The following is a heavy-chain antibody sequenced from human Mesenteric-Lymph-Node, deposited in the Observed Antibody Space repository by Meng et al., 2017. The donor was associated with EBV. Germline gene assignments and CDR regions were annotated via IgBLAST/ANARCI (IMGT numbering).Heavy chain of an antibody. J-gene: IGHJ4*02. CDR2: INHSGST. Sequence: QVQLHEGGAGLLKAPGPLSPTCAVYGGSFSGYYWSWIRQPPGKGLEWIGEINHSGSTNYNPSLKSRVTISVDTSKNQFSLKLSSVTAADTAVYYCVGGVAADGSVDYWGQGTLVTVSS. D-gene: IGHD6-13*01. CDR1: GGSFSGYY. V-gene: IGHV4-34*01. CDR3: VGGVAADGSVDY.